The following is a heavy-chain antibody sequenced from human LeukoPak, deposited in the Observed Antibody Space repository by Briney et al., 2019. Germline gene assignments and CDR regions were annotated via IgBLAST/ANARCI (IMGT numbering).Heavy chain of an antibody. CDR3: ARGGSWFGELKGRYYYYGMVV. D-gene: IGHD3-10*01. J-gene: IGHJ6*02. CDR2: ISRSGSTI. CDR1: GFTFSDYY. V-gene: IGHV3-11*01. Sequence: PGGSLRLSCAASGFTFSDYYMSWIRQAPGKRLGCVSYISRSGSTIYYADSVKGRFTISRDNAKNSLYLQMNSLRAEDTAVYYCARGGSWFGELKGRYYYYGMVVWGQGTTVTVSS.